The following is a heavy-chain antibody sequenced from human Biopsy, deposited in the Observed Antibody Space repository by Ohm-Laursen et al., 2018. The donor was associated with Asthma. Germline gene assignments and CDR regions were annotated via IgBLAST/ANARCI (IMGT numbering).Heavy chain of an antibody. V-gene: IGHV3-53*01. Sequence: GQTLSLTCAAFGFTVSRDHMFWVRQAPGKGLEWVSVIYSGGTSHTADSVRGRFTISRDFSKNTLHLQMHSLRIEDTAVYYCARGDSSGWSHYYFDYWGQGTLVTGSS. CDR3: ARGDSSGWSHYYFDY. J-gene: IGHJ4*02. CDR2: IYSGGTS. CDR1: GFTVSRDH. D-gene: IGHD6-19*01.